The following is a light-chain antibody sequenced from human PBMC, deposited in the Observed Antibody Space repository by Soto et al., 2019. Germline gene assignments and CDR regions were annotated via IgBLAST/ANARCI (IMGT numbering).Light chain of an antibody. CDR1: SSDVGGYNY. V-gene: IGLV2-14*01. CDR2: DVT. J-gene: IGLJ2*01. Sequence: QSALTQPASVSGSPGQSITISCTGTSSDVGGYNYVSWYQQNPGKAPKLMIYDVTNRPSGVSNRFSGSKSGNTASLTISGLQAEDEADYYCSSYTSSTTVAFGGGTKLTVL. CDR3: SSYTSSTTVA.